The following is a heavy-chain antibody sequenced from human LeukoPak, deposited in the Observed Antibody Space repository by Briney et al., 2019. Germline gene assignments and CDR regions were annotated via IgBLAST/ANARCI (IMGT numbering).Heavy chain of an antibody. J-gene: IGHJ3*02. CDR1: GGSISSYY. CDR2: IYYSGST. V-gene: IGHV4-59*08. D-gene: IGHD1-26*01. Sequence: SETLSLTCTVSGGSISSYYWSWIRQPPGKGLEWIGYIYYSGSTNYNPSLKSRVTISVDTSKNQFSLKLSSVTAADTAVYYCARRPFSVGAFDIWGQGTMVTVSS. CDR3: ARRPFSVGAFDI.